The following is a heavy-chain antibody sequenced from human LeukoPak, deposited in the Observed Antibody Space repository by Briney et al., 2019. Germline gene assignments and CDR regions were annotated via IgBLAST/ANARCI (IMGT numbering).Heavy chain of an antibody. J-gene: IGHJ4*02. D-gene: IGHD2-2*02. CDR1: GFTFSSFW. CDR3: ARGDEYTTSP. V-gene: IGHV3-7*05. Sequence: AGGSLRLSCAASGFTFSSFWMSWVRQAPGKGLEWVANIKRDGGDKYYVDSVKGRFSISRDNAKNSLYLHMNSLRAEDTAVYCCARGDEYTTSPWGQGTLVTVSS. CDR2: IKRDGGDK.